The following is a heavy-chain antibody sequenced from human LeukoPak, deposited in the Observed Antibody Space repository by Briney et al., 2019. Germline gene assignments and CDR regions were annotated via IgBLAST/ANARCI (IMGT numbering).Heavy chain of an antibody. D-gene: IGHD2-21*01. CDR1: GYTFSDYD. CDR2: VNPTSGDT. Sequence: ASVKVSCKASGYTFSDYDVNWVRQAPGLGLEWMGWVNPTSGDTGYAQKFQGRVTMTRSMSRNTAYMELSRLRSEDTAVYFCARVVMKAFYYYYMDVWGKGTTIIISS. J-gene: IGHJ6*03. V-gene: IGHV1-8*01. CDR3: ARVVMKAFYYYYMDV.